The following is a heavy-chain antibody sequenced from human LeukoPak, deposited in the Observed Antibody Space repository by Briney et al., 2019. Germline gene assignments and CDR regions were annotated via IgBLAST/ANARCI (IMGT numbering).Heavy chain of an antibody. CDR2: INPNGGST. Sequence: ASVKVSCKASGYTFTSYYMHWARQAPGQGLEWMGIINPNGGSTSYAQKFQGRVTMTRDTSTSTVYMDLSSLRSEDTAVYYCATPLYSSGCPDYWGQGTLVTVSS. D-gene: IGHD6-19*01. CDR3: ATPLYSSGCPDY. J-gene: IGHJ4*02. V-gene: IGHV1-46*01. CDR1: GYTFTSYY.